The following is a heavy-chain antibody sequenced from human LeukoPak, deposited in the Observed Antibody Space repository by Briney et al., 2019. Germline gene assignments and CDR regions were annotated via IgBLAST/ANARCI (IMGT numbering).Heavy chain of an antibody. CDR2: IKQDGSEK. CDR1: GFTFSSYW. V-gene: IGHV3-7*01. Sequence: GGSLRLSCAASGFTFSSYWMSWVRQAPGKGLEWVANIKQDGSEKYYVDSVKGRFTISRDNAKNSLYLQMNSLRAEDTAVYYCARGMGRYYDSSGHYPTPLGLWGRGTLVTVSS. D-gene: IGHD3-22*01. J-gene: IGHJ2*01. CDR3: ARGMGRYYDSSGHYPTPLGL.